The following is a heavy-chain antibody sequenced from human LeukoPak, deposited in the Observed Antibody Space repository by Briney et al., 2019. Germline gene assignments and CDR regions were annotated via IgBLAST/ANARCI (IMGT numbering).Heavy chain of an antibody. Sequence: SGPALVKLTQTLTLTCTFSGFSLSTSGMSVSWIRQPPGKALEWLALIEWDDEKYYSTSLKTRLTISKDTSNNQVVLTMANMDHMETATYFCARLSYGSKSPRDYWGQGTLVTVSS. CDR1: GFSLSTSGMS. D-gene: IGHD3-10*01. CDR3: ARLSYGSKSPRDY. V-gene: IGHV2-70*01. J-gene: IGHJ4*02. CDR2: IEWDDEK.